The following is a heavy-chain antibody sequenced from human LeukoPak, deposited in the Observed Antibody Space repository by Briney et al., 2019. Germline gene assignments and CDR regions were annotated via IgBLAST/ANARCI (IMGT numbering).Heavy chain of an antibody. D-gene: IGHD4-17*01. CDR2: IRSKAYGGTT. CDR1: GFTFGDYA. J-gene: IGHJ4*02. Sequence: PGGSLRLSCTASGFTFGDYAMSWVRQAPGKGLEWVGFIRSKAYGGTTEYAASVKGRFTISRDDSKSIAYLQMNSLKTEDTAVYYCYVDYAGSFDYWGQGTLVTVSS. V-gene: IGHV3-49*04. CDR3: YVDYAGSFDY.